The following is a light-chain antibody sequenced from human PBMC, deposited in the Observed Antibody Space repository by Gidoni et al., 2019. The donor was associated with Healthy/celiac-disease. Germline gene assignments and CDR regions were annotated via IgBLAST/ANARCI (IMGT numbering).Light chain of an antibody. CDR1: SSDVGGYNY. V-gene: IGLV2-8*01. CDR3: SSYAGASV. J-gene: IGLJ1*01. Sequence: QSALTQPPSASGSPGQSVTISCTGTSSDVGGYNYVSWYQQHPGKAPKLMIYEVSKRPSGVPDRFSGSKSGNTASLTVSGLQAEDEADCYCSSYAGASVFGTGTKVTVL. CDR2: EVS.